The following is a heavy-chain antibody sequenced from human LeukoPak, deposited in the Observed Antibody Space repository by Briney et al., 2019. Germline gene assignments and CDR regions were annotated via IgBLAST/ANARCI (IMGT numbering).Heavy chain of an antibody. CDR2: VHYGWSS. D-gene: IGHD5-18*01. V-gene: IGHV4-59*08. CDR1: GGSISSYD. J-gene: IGHJ4*02. CDR3: ARSTDSLAQLWFGFDY. Sequence: SETLSLTCTVSGGSISSYDWNWIRQPPGKGLEWIGYVHYGWSSNYNPSLTNRITISVYTYKNQFSLKVNSGTAAETAVYYCARSTDSLAQLWFGFDYSGQGALATVSS.